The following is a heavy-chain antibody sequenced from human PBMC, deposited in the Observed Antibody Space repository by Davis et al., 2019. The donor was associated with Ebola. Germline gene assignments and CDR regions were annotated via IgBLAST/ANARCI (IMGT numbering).Heavy chain of an antibody. CDR2: IYHSGST. J-gene: IGHJ4*02. V-gene: IGHV4-30-2*01. CDR1: GGSISSGGYS. CDR3: ARYVDTAMVFDY. D-gene: IGHD5-18*01. Sequence: MPSETLSLTCAVSGGSISSGGYSWSWLRQPPGKGLEWIGYIYHSGSTYYNPSLKSRVTISVDRSKNQFSLKLSSVTAADTAVYYCARYVDTAMVFDYWGQGTLVTVSS.